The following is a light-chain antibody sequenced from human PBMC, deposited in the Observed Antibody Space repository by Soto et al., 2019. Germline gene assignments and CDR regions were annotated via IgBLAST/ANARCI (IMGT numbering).Light chain of an antibody. CDR1: SSDVGGYNY. J-gene: IGLJ1*01. CDR3: CSYVGRNTYV. V-gene: IGLV2-11*01. Sequence: QSALTQPRSASGSPGQSITISCTGTSSDVGGYNYVSWYQQHPAKAPKLIIFDVSKRPSGVPNRFSGSKSGNTASLTISGLWAADEADYYCCSYVGRNTYVFGTGTKVTVL. CDR2: DVS.